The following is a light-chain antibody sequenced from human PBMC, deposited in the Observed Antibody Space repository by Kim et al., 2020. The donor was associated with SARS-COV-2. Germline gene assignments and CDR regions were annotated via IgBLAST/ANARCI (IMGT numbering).Light chain of an antibody. Sequence: QLVLIQPPSASGTPGQWITISCSGSSSNVGSNAVHWYQSVPGTAPKLLMYGNNRGPSGVPDRFSASKSGTSASLAISGLQSEDGADYHCASWDDSVSGVVFGGGTQLTVL. CDR2: GNN. J-gene: IGLJ2*01. CDR1: SSNVGSNA. CDR3: ASWDDSVSGVV. V-gene: IGLV1-44*01.